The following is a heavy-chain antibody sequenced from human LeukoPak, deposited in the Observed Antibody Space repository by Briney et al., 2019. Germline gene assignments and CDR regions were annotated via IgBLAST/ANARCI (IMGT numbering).Heavy chain of an antibody. CDR1: GYTFTGYY. V-gene: IGHV1-2*06. CDR3: ARGGYTYGYSDY. Sequence: ASVKVSCKASGYTFTGYYMHWVRQAPGQGLEWMGRINPNSGGTNYAQKFQGRATMTRDTSISTAYMELSRLRSDDTAVYYCARGGYTYGYSDYWGQGTLVTVSS. CDR2: INPNSGGT. D-gene: IGHD5-18*01. J-gene: IGHJ4*02.